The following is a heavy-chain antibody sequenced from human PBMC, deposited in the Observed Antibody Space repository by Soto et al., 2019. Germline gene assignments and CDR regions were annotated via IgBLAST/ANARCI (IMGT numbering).Heavy chain of an antibody. D-gene: IGHD3-16*01. Sequence: GGSLRLSCAASGFTFSSHWMSWVRQAPGKGLEWVANIKQDGSEKYYVDSVKGRFTISRDNAKNSLYLQMNSLRAEDTAVYYCARVEEGAAPGFDYWGRGTLVTVSS. J-gene: IGHJ4*02. CDR3: ARVEEGAAPGFDY. CDR1: GFTFSSHW. V-gene: IGHV3-7*01. CDR2: IKQDGSEK.